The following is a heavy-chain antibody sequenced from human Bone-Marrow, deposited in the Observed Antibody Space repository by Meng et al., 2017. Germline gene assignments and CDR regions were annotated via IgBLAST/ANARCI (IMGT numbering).Heavy chain of an antibody. D-gene: IGHD3-3*01. CDR3: SRGPDYDIWSGYQYYFDY. V-gene: IGHV4-34*01. J-gene: IGHJ4*02. CDR2: INHSGST. Sequence: SETLSLTCAVYGGSFSGYYWSWIRQPPGKGLEWIGEINHSGSTNYNPSLKSRVTISVDTSKNQFSLKLSSVTAADTAVYYCSRGPDYDIWSGYQYYFDYWDQGTLVTVSS. CDR1: GGSFSGYY.